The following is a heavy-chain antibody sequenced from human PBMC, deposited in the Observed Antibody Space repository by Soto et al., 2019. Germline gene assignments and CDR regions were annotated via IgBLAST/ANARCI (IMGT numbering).Heavy chain of an antibody. D-gene: IGHD3-16*01. Sequence: PGESLKISCQVSGYNFISQWISWVRQTPGKGLEWMGRIDPSDSYTSYSPSVKGHVTISLDKSISTAYLHWSRLEASDTGIFYCARHREFRLGEETFDYWGQGTLVTVSS. CDR1: GYNFISQW. J-gene: IGHJ4*02. CDR2: IDPSDSYT. V-gene: IGHV5-10-1*01. CDR3: ARHREFRLGEETFDY.